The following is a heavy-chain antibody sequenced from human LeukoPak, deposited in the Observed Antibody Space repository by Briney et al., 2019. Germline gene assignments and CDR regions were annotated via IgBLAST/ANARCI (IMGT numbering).Heavy chain of an antibody. Sequence: PSETLSLTCAVYGGSFSGYYWSWIRQPPGKGLEWIWEINHSGSTNYNPSLKSRVTISVDTSKNQFSLKLSSVTAADTAVYYCAIRRSGGSCYDYWGQGTLVTVSS. D-gene: IGHD2-15*01. CDR3: AIRRSGGSCYDY. CDR2: INHSGST. V-gene: IGHV4-34*01. CDR1: GGSFSGYY. J-gene: IGHJ4*02.